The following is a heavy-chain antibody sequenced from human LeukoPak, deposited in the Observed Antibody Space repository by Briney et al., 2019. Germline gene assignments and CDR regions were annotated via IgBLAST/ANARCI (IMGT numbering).Heavy chain of an antibody. Sequence: GGSLRLSCAASGFTFSSHWMHWARRTPGKGLVWVSSINRDGTTTTYADSVKGRFTISRDNAKNTLYLQMDSLRAEDTAVYYCVRDPDALDYWGPGTPVTVSP. CDR1: GFTFSSHW. V-gene: IGHV3-74*01. CDR3: VRDPDALDY. CDR2: INRDGTTT. J-gene: IGHJ4*02.